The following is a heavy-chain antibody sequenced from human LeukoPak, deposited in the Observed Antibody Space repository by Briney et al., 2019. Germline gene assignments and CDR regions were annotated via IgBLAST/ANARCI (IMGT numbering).Heavy chain of an antibody. V-gene: IGHV3-30*03. CDR3: ARDLVDDILSGDGGMDV. D-gene: IGHD3-9*01. CDR1: GFTFSSYG. CDR2: ISYDGSNK. J-gene: IGHJ6*02. Sequence: QPGRSLRLSCAASGFTFSSYGMHWVRQAPGKGLEWVAVISYDGSNKYYADSVKGRFTISRDNSKNTLYLQMNSLRAEDTAVYYCARDLVDDILSGDGGMDVWGQGTTVTVSS.